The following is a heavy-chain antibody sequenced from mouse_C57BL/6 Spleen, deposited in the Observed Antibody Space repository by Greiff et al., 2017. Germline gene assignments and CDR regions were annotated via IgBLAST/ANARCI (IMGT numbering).Heavy chain of an antibody. CDR2: IDPKSGGT. V-gene: IGHV1-72*01. J-gene: IGHJ3*01. D-gene: IGHD2-4*01. Sequence: VQLKQPGAELVKPGASVKLSCKASGYTFTSYWMHWVKQRPGRGLEWIGRIDPKSGGTKYNEKFKSKATLTVDKPSSTAYMQLSSLTSEDSAVYYCARMRDYDEDWFAYWGQGTLVTVSA. CDR3: ARMRDYDEDWFAY. CDR1: GYTFTSYW.